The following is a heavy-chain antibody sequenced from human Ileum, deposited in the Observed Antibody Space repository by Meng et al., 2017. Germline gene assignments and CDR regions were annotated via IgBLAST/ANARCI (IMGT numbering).Heavy chain of an antibody. D-gene: IGHD7-27*01. CDR1: GFTFSDHY. V-gene: IGHV3-11*01. CDR2: ISNSGKIR. CDR3: GRGHWGLDY. Sequence: QGHMAGSGGGLVEPGGSLSLSWAASGFTFSDHYRTWTRQAPGKGPEWVSFISNSGKIRENADSVKGRFTISRDNAKNALYLQMDSLKVEDTAMYYCGRGHWGLDYWGQGTLVTVSS. J-gene: IGHJ4*02.